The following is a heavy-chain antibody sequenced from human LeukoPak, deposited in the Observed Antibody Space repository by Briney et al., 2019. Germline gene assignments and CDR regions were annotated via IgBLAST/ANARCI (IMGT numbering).Heavy chain of an antibody. D-gene: IGHD3-10*01. J-gene: IGHJ4*02. V-gene: IGHV3-7*03. Sequence: PGGSLRLSCAASGFSFSNYWMTWVRQAPGKGLEWVANIKQDGSEKYYVDSVKGRFTISRDNAKNTLYLQMSSLRAEDTAVYFCASFHYYGSGAYYLSYWGQGTLVTVSS. CDR2: IKQDGSEK. CDR1: GFSFSNYW. CDR3: ASFHYYGSGAYYLSY.